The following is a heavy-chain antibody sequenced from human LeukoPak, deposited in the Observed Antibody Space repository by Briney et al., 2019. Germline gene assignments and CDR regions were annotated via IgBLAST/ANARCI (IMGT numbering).Heavy chain of an antibody. CDR1: GYTFSTYT. CDR3: ARVALLWFGEFPVNSDYYYYMDV. V-gene: IGHV1-2*02. J-gene: IGHJ6*03. D-gene: IGHD3-10*01. CDR2: INPNSGGT. Sequence: ASVKVSCKASGYTFSTYTINWVRQAPGQGLEWMGWINPNSGGTNYAQKFQGRVTMTRDTSTSTVYMELSSLRSEDTAVYYCARVALLWFGEFPVNSDYYYYMDVWGKGTTVTISS.